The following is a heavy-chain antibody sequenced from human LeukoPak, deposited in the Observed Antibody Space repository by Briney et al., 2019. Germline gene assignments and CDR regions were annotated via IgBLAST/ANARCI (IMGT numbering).Heavy chain of an antibody. V-gene: IGHV4-39*01. CDR1: GGSISSSSYY. J-gene: IGHJ3*02. Sequence: SETLSLTCTVSGGSISSSSYYWGWIRQPPGKGLEWIGSIYYSGSTYYNPSLKSRVTISVDTSKNQFSLKLSSVTAADTAVYYCARWSLNIVVVVAATARNAFDIWGQGTMVTVSS. CDR2: IYYSGST. D-gene: IGHD2-15*01. CDR3: ARWSLNIVVVVAATARNAFDI.